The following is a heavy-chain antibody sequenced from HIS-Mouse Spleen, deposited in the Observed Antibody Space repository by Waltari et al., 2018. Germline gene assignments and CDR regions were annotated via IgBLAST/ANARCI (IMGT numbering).Heavy chain of an antibody. Sequence: QVQLVQSGAEVKKPGAAVKVSCKASGYTFTSYDINRVRQATGQGLEWMGWMNPNIGNTGYAQKFQGRVAMTRNTSISTAYMELSSLRSEDTAVYYCARGHDYSNYFDYWGQGTLVTVSS. CDR3: ARGHDYSNYFDY. CDR1: GYTFTSYD. CDR2: MNPNIGNT. J-gene: IGHJ4*02. V-gene: IGHV1-8*01. D-gene: IGHD4-4*01.